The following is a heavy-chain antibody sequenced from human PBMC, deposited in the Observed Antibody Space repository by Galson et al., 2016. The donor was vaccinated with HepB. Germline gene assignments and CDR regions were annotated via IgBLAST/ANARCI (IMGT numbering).Heavy chain of an antibody. V-gene: IGHV1-69*06. D-gene: IGHD3-10*01. Sequence: SVKVSCKASGGAYRNIAFNWVRQAPGQGLEWMGGIIPIFRTTDYAQKFRGRVTITADTSTSTAYMELRSLRSEDTAMYYCAREGAYYGSGSYYNPGEYWGQGTLVTVSS. J-gene: IGHJ4*02. CDR2: IIPIFRTT. CDR3: AREGAYYGSGSYYNPGEY. CDR1: GGAYRNIA.